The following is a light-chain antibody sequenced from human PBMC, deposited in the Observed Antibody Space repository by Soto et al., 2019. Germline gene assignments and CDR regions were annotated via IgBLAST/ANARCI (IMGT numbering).Light chain of an antibody. CDR1: ESVNSRY. J-gene: IGKJ4*01. CDR3: QQYNYWLN. Sequence: EIVLTQSPGTLSLSPGERATLSCRASESVNSRYLAWYQQKPGQAPRLLIYDASTRATGIPARFSGSGSGTEFTLTISSLQSEDFAVYYCQQYNYWLNFGGGTKVDIK. CDR2: DAS. V-gene: IGKV3-15*01.